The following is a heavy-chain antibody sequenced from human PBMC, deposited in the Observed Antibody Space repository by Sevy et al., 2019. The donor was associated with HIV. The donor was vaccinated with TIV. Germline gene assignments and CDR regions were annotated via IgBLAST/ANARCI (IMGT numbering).Heavy chain of an antibody. D-gene: IGHD2-2*01. Sequence: GGSLRLSCAASGFTFSNAWMSWVRQAPGKGLEWVGHVKSKTDGGTTDYPAPVRGRFTISRDYSKNTLYLQMNSLKTEDTAVYYCTTGGSMFQHWGQGTLVTVSS. CDR2: VKSKTDGGTT. CDR3: TTGGSMFQH. J-gene: IGHJ1*01. V-gene: IGHV3-15*01. CDR1: GFTFSNAW.